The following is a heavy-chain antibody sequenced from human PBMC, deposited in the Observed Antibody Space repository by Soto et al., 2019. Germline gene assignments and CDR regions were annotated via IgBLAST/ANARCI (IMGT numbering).Heavy chain of an antibody. J-gene: IGHJ3*02. CDR3: AREGVAVAFDI. CDR2: IWYDGSNK. D-gene: IGHD6-19*01. Sequence: GGSLRLSCAASGFTFSSYGMHWVRQAPGKGLEWVAVIWYDGSNKYYADSVKGRFTISRDNSKNTLYLQMNSLRAEDTAVYYCAREGVAVAFDIWGQGTMVTVSS. CDR1: GFTFSSYG. V-gene: IGHV3-33*01.